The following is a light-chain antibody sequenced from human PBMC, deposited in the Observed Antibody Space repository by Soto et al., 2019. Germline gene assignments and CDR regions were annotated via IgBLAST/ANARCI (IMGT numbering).Light chain of an antibody. J-gene: IGKJ1*01. CDR1: QSVSSSN. CDR3: QQYTDWPLT. CDR2: GVS. V-gene: IGKV3-20*01. Sequence: EIVLTQSPATMSLSPWERATLSCSVSQSVSSSNLAWYQQKPGQAPRLLIYGVSSRATGVPDRFSGSGSGTDFTLTISRLEPEDFAVYYCQQYTDWPLTFGQGTKVDIK.